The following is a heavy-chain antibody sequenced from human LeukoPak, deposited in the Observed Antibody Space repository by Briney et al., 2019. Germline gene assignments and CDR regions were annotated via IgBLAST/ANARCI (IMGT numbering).Heavy chain of an antibody. CDR3: AKGENYDFWSGYILDY. Sequence: GGSLRLSCAASGFTFDDYAMHWVRHAPGKGLEWVSGISWNSGSIGYADSVKGRFTISRDNAKNSLYLQMNSLRAEDMALYYCAKGENYDFWSGYILDYWGQGTLVTVSS. CDR2: ISWNSGSI. D-gene: IGHD3-3*01. J-gene: IGHJ4*02. V-gene: IGHV3-9*03. CDR1: GFTFDDYA.